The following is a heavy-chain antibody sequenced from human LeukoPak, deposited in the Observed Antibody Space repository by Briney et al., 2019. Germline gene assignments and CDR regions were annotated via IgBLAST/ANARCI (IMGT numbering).Heavy chain of an antibody. Sequence: SETRSLTCTVSGGSISSSSYYWGWIRQPPGKGLEWIGSIYYSGSTYYNPSLKSRVTISVDTSKNQFSLKLSSVTAADTAVYYCARWPVVINAFDIWGQGTMVTVSS. CDR2: IYYSGST. CDR1: GGSISSSSYY. D-gene: IGHD3-22*01. V-gene: IGHV4-39*07. J-gene: IGHJ3*02. CDR3: ARWPVVINAFDI.